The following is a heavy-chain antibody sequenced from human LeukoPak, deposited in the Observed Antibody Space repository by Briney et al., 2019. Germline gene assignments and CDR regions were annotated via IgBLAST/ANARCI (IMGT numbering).Heavy chain of an antibody. CDR3: AGSSTITS. CDR1: GFTFSSYS. D-gene: IGHD2-2*01. CDR2: ISSSSTI. Sequence: GGSLRLSCAASGFTFSSYSMNWVRQAPGKGLEWVSYISSSSTIYYADSVKGRFTISRDNAKNSLYLQMNSLRAEDTAVYYCAGSSTITSWGQGTLVTVSS. V-gene: IGHV3-48*04. J-gene: IGHJ5*02.